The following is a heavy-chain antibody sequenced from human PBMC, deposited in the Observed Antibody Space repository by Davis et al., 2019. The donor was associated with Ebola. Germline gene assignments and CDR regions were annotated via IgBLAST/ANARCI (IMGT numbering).Heavy chain of an antibody. D-gene: IGHD4-17*01. CDR2: MNPNSGNT. J-gene: IGHJ4*02. CDR1: GYSFTSYE. CDR3: AKDTNADSTGGDY. Sequence: ASVKVSCKASGYSFTSYEIIWVRQATGHGLEWMGWMNPNSGNTGYARKLQGRVTMTRNTSISTASMELSSLRSEDTAVYYCAKDTNADSTGGDYWGQGTLVTVSS. V-gene: IGHV1-8*01.